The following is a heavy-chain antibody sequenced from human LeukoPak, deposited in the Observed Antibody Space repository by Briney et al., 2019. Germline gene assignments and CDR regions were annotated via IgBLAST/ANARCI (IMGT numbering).Heavy chain of an antibody. V-gene: IGHV4-34*01. CDR3: ARGAWATRLGS. Sequence: PSETLSLTCAVYGESLNSYYWSWVRQPPGGGLEWIGEIYESGTTKYNPSLKSRVTISMVPSKQQFSLSLNSVTAADTAVYYCARGAWATRLGSWGLGTPVIVSS. CDR1: GESLNSYY. CDR2: IYESGTT. J-gene: IGHJ4*02. D-gene: IGHD2-15*01.